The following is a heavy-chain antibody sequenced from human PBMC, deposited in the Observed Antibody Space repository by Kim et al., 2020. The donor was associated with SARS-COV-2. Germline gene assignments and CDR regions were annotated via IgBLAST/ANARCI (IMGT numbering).Heavy chain of an antibody. CDR2: ISSSSSYI. CDR3: ARDIGRSIRASGILTGYYGYYYYGMDV. V-gene: IGHV3-21*01. Sequence: GGSLRLSCAASGFTFSSYSMNWVRQAPGKGLEWVSSISSSSSYIYYADSVKGRFTISRDNAKNSLYLQMNSLRAEDTAVYYCARDIGRSIRASGILTGYYGYYYYGMDVWGQGTTVTVSS. J-gene: IGHJ6*02. CDR1: GFTFSSYS. D-gene: IGHD3-9*01.